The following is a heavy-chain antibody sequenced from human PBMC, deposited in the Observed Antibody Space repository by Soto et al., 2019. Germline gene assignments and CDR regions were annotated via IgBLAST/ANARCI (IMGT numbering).Heavy chain of an antibody. D-gene: IGHD1-20*01. V-gene: IGHV4-31*03. Sequence: SETLCLTCTVSGGSISSGGYYWSWIRQHPGKGLEWIGYIYYSGSTYYNPSLKSRVTISVDTSKNQFSLKLSSVTAADTAVYYCARVGGIAGTTSVGTWGQGTLVTVSS. CDR2: IYYSGST. J-gene: IGHJ5*02. CDR3: ARVGGIAGTTSVGT. CDR1: GGSISSGGYY.